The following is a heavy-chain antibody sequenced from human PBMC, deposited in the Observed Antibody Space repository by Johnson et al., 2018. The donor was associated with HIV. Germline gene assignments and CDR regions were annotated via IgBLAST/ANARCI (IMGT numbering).Heavy chain of an antibody. Sequence: VQLVESGGGVVQPGRSLRLSCAASGFTFSSYPMHWVRQAPGKGLEYVSGISSSGGSTFYENSVKGRFTISRDNSRNRLYLQMGSLRDEDMAVYYCARERRSSSWYDATDIWGQGTMDTVSS. CDR3: ARERRSSSWYDATDI. J-gene: IGHJ3*02. V-gene: IGHV3-64*01. D-gene: IGHD6-13*01. CDR1: GFTFSSYP. CDR2: ISSSGGST.